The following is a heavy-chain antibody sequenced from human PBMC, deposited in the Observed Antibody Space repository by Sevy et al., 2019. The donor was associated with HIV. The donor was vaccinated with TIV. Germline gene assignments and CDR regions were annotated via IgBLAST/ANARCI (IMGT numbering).Heavy chain of an antibody. CDR1: GFTFSNAW. Sequence: GGSLRLSCAASGFTFSNAWMSWVRQAPGKGLEWVGRIKSKTDGGTTDYAAPVKGRFTISRDDSKNTLYLQMNSLKTEDTAVYYCTTDGRASYNWNDFRGQGTLVTVSS. J-gene: IGHJ5*01. CDR3: TTDGRASYNWNDF. CDR2: IKSKTDGGTT. V-gene: IGHV3-15*01.